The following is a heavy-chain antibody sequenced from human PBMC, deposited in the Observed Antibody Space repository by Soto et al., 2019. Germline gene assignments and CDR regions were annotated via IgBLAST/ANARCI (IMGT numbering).Heavy chain of an antibody. CDR3: ARASGSDGLDG. Sequence: GHALKLSCTGSGYNFTHYCIAWERQLYGKGLEWMGSIYPGDSDTRYSPSFQGQVTISADESISTADLQWSSLRASDTAMFYCARASGSDGLDGWGQGTLVTVS. CDR1: GYNFTHYC. V-gene: IGHV5-51*01. CDR2: IYPGDSDT. J-gene: IGHJ6*02.